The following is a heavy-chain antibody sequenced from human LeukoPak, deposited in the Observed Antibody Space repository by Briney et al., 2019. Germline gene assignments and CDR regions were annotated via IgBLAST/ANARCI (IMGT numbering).Heavy chain of an antibody. CDR2: VYSGGDT. D-gene: IGHD4-17*01. J-gene: IGHJ4*02. Sequence: PGGSLRLSCAASGFTVSSNYMSWVRQAPGRGLEWVSVVYSGGDTHYADSVKGRFTISRDISKNTLYLQINGLRAEDTAVYYCARDVYGANYFDNWGQGTLVTVSS. V-gene: IGHV3-66*01. CDR3: ARDVYGANYFDN. CDR1: GFTVSSNY.